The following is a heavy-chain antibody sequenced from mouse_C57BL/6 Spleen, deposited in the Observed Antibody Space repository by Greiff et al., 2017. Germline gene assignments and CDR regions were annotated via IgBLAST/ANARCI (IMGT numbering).Heavy chain of an antibody. J-gene: IGHJ2*01. CDR2: IRSKSNNYAT. V-gene: IGHV10-1*01. Sequence: EVQVVESGGGLVQPKGSLKLSCAASGFSFNTYAMNWVRQAPGKGLEWVARIRSKSNNYATYYADSVKDRFTISRDDSESMLYLQMNNLKTEDTAMYYCVRQRTLFFYFDYWGQGTTLTVSS. CDR3: VRQRTLFFYFDY. CDR1: GFSFNTYA.